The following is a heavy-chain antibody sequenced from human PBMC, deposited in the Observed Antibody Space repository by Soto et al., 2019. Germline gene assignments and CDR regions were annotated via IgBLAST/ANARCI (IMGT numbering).Heavy chain of an antibody. CDR3: SFDPNWTSQLTRY. CDR2: IVPMNGSP. V-gene: IGHV1-69*13. J-gene: IGHJ4*02. Sequence: SVKVSCKASGGMFYSSAINWVRQAPGQGLEWMGGIVPMNGSPKYAQEFLGRVTISADASATTAYMDLSGLKSEDTAVYYCSFDPNWTSQLTRYWGPGTRVTVSS. CDR1: GGMFYSSA. D-gene: IGHD1-20*01.